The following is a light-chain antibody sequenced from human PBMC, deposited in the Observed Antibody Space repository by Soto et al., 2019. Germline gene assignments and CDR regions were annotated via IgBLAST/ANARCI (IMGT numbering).Light chain of an antibody. J-gene: IGKJ1*01. CDR2: AAS. Sequence: DIQTTHSPSSLSASVEDRVIITCRASQSISNHLNWYQQKPGKAPKLLIFAASSLQSGVPSRFSGSRSGPDFTLTISSLQPEDFATYYCQQSYSSPPTFGQGTKVDI. CDR1: QSISNH. CDR3: QQSYSSPPT. V-gene: IGKV1-39*01.